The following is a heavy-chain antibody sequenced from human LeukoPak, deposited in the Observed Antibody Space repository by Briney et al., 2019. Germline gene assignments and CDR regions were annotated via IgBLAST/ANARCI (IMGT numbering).Heavy chain of an antibody. CDR2: ISSSSSTI. Sequence: PGGSLRLSCAASGFTFSSYGMHWVRQAPGKGLEWVSYISSSSSTIYYADSVKGRFTISRDNAKNSLYLQMNSLRAEDTAVYYCARDLRDSSSSRRPFDYWGQGTLVTVSS. CDR1: GFTFSSYG. V-gene: IGHV3-48*01. J-gene: IGHJ4*02. D-gene: IGHD6-6*01. CDR3: ARDLRDSSSSRRPFDY.